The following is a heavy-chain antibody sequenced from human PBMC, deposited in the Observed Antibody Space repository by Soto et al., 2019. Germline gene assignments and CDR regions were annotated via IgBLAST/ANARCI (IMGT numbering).Heavy chain of an antibody. CDR2: ISDDGSNK. CDR1: GFTFSNYG. V-gene: IGHV3-30*18. J-gene: IGHJ6*02. CDR3: TKRRNVLRFLEWSSGMEV. Sequence: GGSLRLSCAASGFTFSNYGMHWVRQAPGKGLEWVAFISDDGSNKYYADSMKGRFTMSRDDSKSTLYLQMNSLRVEDTAVYYCTKRRNVLRFLEWSSGMEVWGQGTTVTVSS. D-gene: IGHD3-3*01.